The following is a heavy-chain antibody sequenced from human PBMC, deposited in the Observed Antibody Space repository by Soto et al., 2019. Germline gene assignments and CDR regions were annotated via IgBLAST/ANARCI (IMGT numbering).Heavy chain of an antibody. CDR2: IYYSGST. CDR1: GGSISSGDYY. V-gene: IGHV4-30-4*01. D-gene: IGHD2-15*01. Sequence: SETLSLTCTVSGGSISSGDYYWSWIRQPPGKGLEWIGYIYYSGSTYYNPSLKGRVTISVDTSKNQFSLKLSSVTAADTAVYYRASDGSGGSPTQTPYWFDPWGQGTLVTVSS. CDR3: ASDGSGGSPTQTPYWFDP. J-gene: IGHJ5*02.